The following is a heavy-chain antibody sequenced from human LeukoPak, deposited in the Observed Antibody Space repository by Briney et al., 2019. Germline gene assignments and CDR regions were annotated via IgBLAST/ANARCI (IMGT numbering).Heavy chain of an antibody. CDR3: ARDLMVRGVMYYYYMDV. CDR2: IYHSGST. J-gene: IGHJ6*03. V-gene: IGHV4-34*01. Sequence: PSETLSLTCAVYGGSFSGYYWGWIRQPPGKGLEWIGSIYHSGSTYYNPSLKSRVTMSVDTSKNQFSLKLSSVTAADTAVYYCARDLMVRGVMYYYYMDVWGKGTTVTISS. D-gene: IGHD3-10*01. CDR1: GGSFSGYY.